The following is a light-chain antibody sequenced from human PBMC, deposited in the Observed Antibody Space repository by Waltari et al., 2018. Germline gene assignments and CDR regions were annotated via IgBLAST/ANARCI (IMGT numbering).Light chain of an antibody. V-gene: IGLV1-47*01. CDR2: GTN. CDR1: SSNLGSTS. CDR3: ATWDDSLGGLWV. Sequence: QSVLTQPPSASGTPGQRGTISCSGRSSNLGSTSVHSYQQLPGTAPKLRIYGTNPRPSVAPDRCSGSKSGTSAALAISGLRSDDEADDYCATWDDSLGGLWVFGGGTKLTVL. J-gene: IGLJ3*02.